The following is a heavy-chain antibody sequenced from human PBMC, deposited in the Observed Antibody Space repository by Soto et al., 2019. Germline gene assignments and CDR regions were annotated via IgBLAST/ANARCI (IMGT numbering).Heavy chain of an antibody. CDR2: IYYSGST. V-gene: IGHV4-59*08. CDR3: ARHSSGYYGSDPSPYYFDY. CDR1: GGSISSYY. D-gene: IGHD3-10*01. Sequence: SETLSLTCTVSGGSISSYYWSWIRQPPGKGLEWIGYIYYSGSTNYNPSLKSRVPISVDTSKNQFSLKLSSLTAADPAVYYCARHSSGYYGSDPSPYYFDYWGQGTLVTVSS. J-gene: IGHJ4*02.